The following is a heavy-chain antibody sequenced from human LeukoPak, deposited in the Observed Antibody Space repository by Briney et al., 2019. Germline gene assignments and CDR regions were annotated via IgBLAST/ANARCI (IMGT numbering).Heavy chain of an antibody. D-gene: IGHD3-10*01. V-gene: IGHV2-5*01. J-gene: IGHJ6*03. CDR2: IYWNDDK. CDR3: AHSLDRIRGHYYYYMDV. Sequence: SGPTLVNPTQTLTLTCTFSGFSLSTSGVGVGWIRQPPGKALEWLALIYWNDDKRYSPSLKSRLTITKDTSKNQLVLTMTNMDPVDTATYYCAHSLDRIRGHYYYYMDVWGKGTTVTVSS. CDR1: GFSLSTSGVG.